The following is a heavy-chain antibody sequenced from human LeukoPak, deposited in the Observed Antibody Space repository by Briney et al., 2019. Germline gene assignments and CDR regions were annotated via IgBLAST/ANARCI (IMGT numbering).Heavy chain of an antibody. Sequence: SETLSLTRTVSGGSISSYYWSWIRQPPGKGLECIGYIYYSGSTNYNPSLKSRVTISVDTSKNQFSLKLSSVTAADTAVYYCAGSTVTPFSGAFDIWGQGTMVTVSS. D-gene: IGHD4-17*01. V-gene: IGHV4-59*01. J-gene: IGHJ3*02. CDR3: AGSTVTPFSGAFDI. CDR1: GGSISSYY. CDR2: IYYSGST.